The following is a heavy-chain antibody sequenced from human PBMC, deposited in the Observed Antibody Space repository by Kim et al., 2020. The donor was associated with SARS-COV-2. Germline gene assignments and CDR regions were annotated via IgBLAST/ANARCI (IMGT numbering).Heavy chain of an antibody. CDR1: GFTFSSYG. V-gene: IGHV3-33*05. J-gene: IGHJ6*02. CDR2: ISYDGSNK. D-gene: IGHD3-9*01. Sequence: GGSLRLSCAASGFTFSSYGMHWVRQAPGKGLEWVAVISYDGSNKYYADSVKGRFTISRDNSKNTLYLQMNSLRAEDTAVYYCARDPHIRYFDWLGYYYYGMDVWGQGTTVTVSS. CDR3: ARDPHIRYFDWLGYYYYGMDV.